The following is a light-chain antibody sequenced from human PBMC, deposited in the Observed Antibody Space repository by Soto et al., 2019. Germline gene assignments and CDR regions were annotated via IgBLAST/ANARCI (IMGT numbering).Light chain of an antibody. J-gene: IGLJ2*01. V-gene: IGLV3-21*02. Sequence: SYELTQTPSVSVAPGQTARITCGGDSIGSKSVHWYQQQPGQAPMLVVYDDSDRPSGIPERFSGSNSGNTATLTISRIEAGDEAVYYCQVWDSSSHHVVFGGGTKLTVL. CDR1: SIGSKS. CDR3: QVWDSSSHHVV. CDR2: DDS.